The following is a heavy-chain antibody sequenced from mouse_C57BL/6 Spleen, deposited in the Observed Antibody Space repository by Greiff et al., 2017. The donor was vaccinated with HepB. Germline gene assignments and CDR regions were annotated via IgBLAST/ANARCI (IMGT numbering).Heavy chain of an antibody. CDR1: GYTFTSYW. Sequence: QVQLKQPGAELVKPGASVKVSCKASGYTFTSYWMHWVKQRPGQGLEWIGRIHPSDSDTNYNQKFKGKATLTVDKSSSTAYMQLSSLTSEDSAVYYCARPSMITTGAWFAYWGQGTLVTVSA. V-gene: IGHV1-74*01. CDR3: ARPSMITTGAWFAY. J-gene: IGHJ3*01. D-gene: IGHD2-4*01. CDR2: IHPSDSDT.